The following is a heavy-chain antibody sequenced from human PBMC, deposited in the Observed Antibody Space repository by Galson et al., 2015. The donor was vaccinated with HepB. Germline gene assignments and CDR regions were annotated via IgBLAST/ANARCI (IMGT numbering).Heavy chain of an antibody. CDR2: ISGSGGSI. CDR3: AKGGVYKPDYYFDY. D-gene: IGHD5/OR15-5a*01. J-gene: IGHJ4*02. V-gene: IGHV3-23*01. CDR1: GFTFSSYA. Sequence: SLRLSCAASGFTFSSYAMSWVRQAPGKGLEWVSAISGSGGSISYADSVKGRFTISRDNSKNTLYLQMNSLRAEDTAVYYCAKGGVYKPDYYFDYWGQGTLVTVSS.